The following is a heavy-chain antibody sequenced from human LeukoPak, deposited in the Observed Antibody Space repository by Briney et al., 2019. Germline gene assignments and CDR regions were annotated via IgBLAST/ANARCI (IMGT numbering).Heavy chain of an antibody. V-gene: IGHV3-43*02. CDR2: ISGDGGST. D-gene: IGHD2-15*01. J-gene: IGHJ4*02. Sequence: GGSLRLSCAASGFTFDDYALHWVRQAPGKGLEWVSLISGDGGSTYYADSVKGRFTISRDNSKNSLYLQMNSLRTEDTALYYCAKDYCSGGSCYPACDYWGQGTLVTVSS. CDR1: GFTFDDYA. CDR3: AKDYCSGGSCYPACDY.